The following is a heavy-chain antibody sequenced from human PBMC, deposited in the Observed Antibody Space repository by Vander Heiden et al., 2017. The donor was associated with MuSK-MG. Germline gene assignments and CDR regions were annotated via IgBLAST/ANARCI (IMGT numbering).Heavy chain of an antibody. J-gene: IGHJ6*03. Sequence: EVQLLEPEGGLVQPGGSRRHPCAASGFTFTNYATNWVRQAAGKGLECVSTISGIGGSTCYADSLTRRFTISRDNSKNTLYLQMNRLRAEDTAVYYCAKGTQVRKFEYQYYYYMDVWGKGTTVTVSS. CDR2: ISGIGGST. CDR1: GFTFTNYA. V-gene: IGHV3-23*01. D-gene: IGHD2-2*01. CDR3: AKGTQVRKFEYQYYYYMDV.